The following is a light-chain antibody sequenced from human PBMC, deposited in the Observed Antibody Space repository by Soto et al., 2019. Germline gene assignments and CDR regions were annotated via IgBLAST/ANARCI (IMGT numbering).Light chain of an antibody. CDR1: SSDVGGYNY. CDR3: SSYTSSSTLDWV. Sequence: QAASVSGSPGQSITISCTGTSSDVGGYNYVSWYQQHPGKAPKLMIYDVSNRPSGVSNRFSGSKSGNTASLTISGLQAEDEADYYCSSYTSSSTLDWVFGGGTKLTVL. V-gene: IGLV2-14*01. J-gene: IGLJ3*02. CDR2: DVS.